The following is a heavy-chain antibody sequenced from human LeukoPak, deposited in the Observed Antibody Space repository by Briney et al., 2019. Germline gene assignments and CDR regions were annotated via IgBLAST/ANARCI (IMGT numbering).Heavy chain of an antibody. CDR2: INPNSGGT. Sequence: ASVKVSCKASGYTFTGYYMHWVRQAPGQGLEWMGWINPNSGGTNYAQKFQGRVTITADKSTSTAYMELSSLRSEDTAVYYCARVTQLWSFDYWGQGTLVTVSS. V-gene: IGHV1-2*02. J-gene: IGHJ4*02. CDR3: ARVTQLWSFDY. D-gene: IGHD5-18*01. CDR1: GYTFTGYY.